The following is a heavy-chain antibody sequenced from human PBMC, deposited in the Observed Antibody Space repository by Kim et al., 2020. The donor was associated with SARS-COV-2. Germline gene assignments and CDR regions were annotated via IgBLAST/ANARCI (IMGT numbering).Heavy chain of an antibody. CDR1: GGSISSSSYY. J-gene: IGHJ6*02. Sequence: SETLSLTCTVSGGSISSSSYYWGWIRQPPGKGLEWIGSIYYSGSTYYNPSLKSRVTISVDTSKNQFSLKLSSVTAADTAVYYCAREELHYYYYYGMDVWGQGTTVTVSS. CDR3: AREELHYYYYYGMDV. V-gene: IGHV4-39*01. CDR2: IYYSGST. D-gene: IGHD1-26*01.